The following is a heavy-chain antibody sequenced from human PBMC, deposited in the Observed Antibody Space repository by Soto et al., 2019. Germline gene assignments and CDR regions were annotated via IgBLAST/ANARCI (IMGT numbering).Heavy chain of an antibody. Sequence: GGSLRLSCAASGFTFSSYWMHWVRQAPGKGLVWVSRINSDGSSTSYADSVKGRFTISRDNAKNTLYLQMNSLRAEDTAVYYCARDQSGLAVAGKVLQLYYYYGMDVWGQGTTVTVSS. J-gene: IGHJ6*02. CDR1: GFTFSSYW. V-gene: IGHV3-74*01. CDR2: INSDGSST. D-gene: IGHD6-19*01. CDR3: ARDQSGLAVAGKVLQLYYYYGMDV.